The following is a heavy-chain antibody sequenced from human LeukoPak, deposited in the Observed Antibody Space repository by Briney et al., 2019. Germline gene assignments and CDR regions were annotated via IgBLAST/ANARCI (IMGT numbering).Heavy chain of an antibody. CDR2: ISSSSSCI. J-gene: IGHJ4*02. CDR3: ASGTRYYYDSSGYF. V-gene: IGHV3-21*01. Sequence: GGSLRLSCAASGFTFSSYSMNWVRQAPGKGLEWVSSISSSSSCIYYADSVKGRFTISRDNAKNSLYLQMNSLRAEDTAVYYCASGTRYYYDSSGYFWGQGTLVTVSS. D-gene: IGHD3-22*01. CDR1: GFTFSSYS.